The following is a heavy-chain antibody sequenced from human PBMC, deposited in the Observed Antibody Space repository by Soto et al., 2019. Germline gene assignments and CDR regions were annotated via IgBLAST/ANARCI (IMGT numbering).Heavy chain of an antibody. CDR1: GFNLSHPW. J-gene: IGHJ5*02. CDR3: TTGIYYDILTGYHNGAS. D-gene: IGHD3-9*01. V-gene: IGHV3-15*01. Sequence: PGGSLRLSCVASGFNLSHPWMTWVRQAAGKGLEWVGRIKSKTDGGTADYAAPVKGRATISRDDSKNTVYLQMNSLKAEDTAVYYCTTGIYYDILTGYHNGASWGQGALVTVSS. CDR2: IKSKTDGGTA.